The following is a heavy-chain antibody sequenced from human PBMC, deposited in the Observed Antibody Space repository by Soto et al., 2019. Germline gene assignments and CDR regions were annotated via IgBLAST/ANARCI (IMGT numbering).Heavy chain of an antibody. V-gene: IGHV3-33*01. CDR3: AREALDSSGPNCLDY. D-gene: IGHD3-22*01. CDR2: IWYDGSNK. CDR1: GFTFSSYG. Sequence: GGSLRLSCAASGFTFSSYGMHWVRQAPGKGLEWVAVIWYDGSNKYYADSVKGRFTISRDNSKNTLYLQMNSLRAEDTAVYYCAREALDSSGPNCLDYWGQGTLVTVSS. J-gene: IGHJ4*02.